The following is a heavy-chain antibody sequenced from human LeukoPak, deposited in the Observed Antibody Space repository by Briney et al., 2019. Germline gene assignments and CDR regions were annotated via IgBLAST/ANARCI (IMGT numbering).Heavy chain of an antibody. Sequence: GESLKLSSSASGFTFIGSAMHWGRQASGKGLEWVGRIRSKANSYATAYAASVKGRFTISRDDSKNTAYLQMNSLKSEDTAVYYCTPLDYWGQGTLVTVSS. CDR1: GFTFIGSA. J-gene: IGHJ4*02. CDR2: IRSKANSYAT. CDR3: TPLDY. V-gene: IGHV3-73*01.